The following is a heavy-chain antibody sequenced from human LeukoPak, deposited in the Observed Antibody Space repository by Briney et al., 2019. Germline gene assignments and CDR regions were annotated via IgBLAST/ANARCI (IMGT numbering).Heavy chain of an antibody. CDR1: GFTFSSYA. V-gene: IGHV3-30-3*01. CDR2: ISYDGSNK. CDR3: ARVRSEEWLLYYYYGMDV. D-gene: IGHD3-3*01. Sequence: GGSLRLSCAASGFTFSSYAMPWVRQAPGKGLEWVAVISYDGSNKYYADSVKGRFTISRDNSKNTLYLQMNSLRAEDTAVYYCARVRSEEWLLYYYYGMDVWGQGTTVTVSS. J-gene: IGHJ6*02.